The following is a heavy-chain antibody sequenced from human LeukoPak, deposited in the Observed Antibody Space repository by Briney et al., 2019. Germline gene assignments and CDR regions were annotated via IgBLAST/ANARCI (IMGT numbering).Heavy chain of an antibody. CDR1: GFTFSSYG. CDR3: ARSSSGSYYNWDFDY. V-gene: IGHV3-33*01. Sequence: GRSLRLSCAASGFTFSSYGMHWVRQAPGKGLEWVAVIWYDGSNKYYADSVKGRFTISRDNSKNTLYLQMNSLRAEDTAVYYCARSSSGSYYNWDFDYWGQGTLVTVSS. CDR2: IWYDGSNK. J-gene: IGHJ4*02. D-gene: IGHD3-10*01.